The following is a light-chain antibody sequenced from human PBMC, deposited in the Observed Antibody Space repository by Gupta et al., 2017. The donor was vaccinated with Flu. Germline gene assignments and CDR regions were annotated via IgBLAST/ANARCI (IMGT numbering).Light chain of an antibody. V-gene: IGLV2-14*04. CDR2: DVS. J-gene: IGLJ2*01. Sequence: SITISCTGTSRDIGAYNYVSWIQQHAGKAPKVMIYDVSNRPSGASNRFSGSKSGNTASLTISGLQADDEAEYYCSSYTIFSTVVFGGGTRLTVL. CDR1: SRDIGAYNY. CDR3: SSYTIFSTVV.